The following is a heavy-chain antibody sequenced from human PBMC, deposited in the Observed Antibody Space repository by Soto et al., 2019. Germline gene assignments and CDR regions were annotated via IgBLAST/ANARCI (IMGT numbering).Heavy chain of an antibody. CDR2: ISYDGSNK. CDR3: AKEIALAGMGPFYYYYYGMDV. D-gene: IGHD6-19*01. Sequence: GGSLRLSCAASGFTFSSYGVHWVRQAPGKGLEWVAVISYDGSNKYYADSVKGRFTISRDNSKNTLYLQMNSLRAEDTAVYYCAKEIALAGMGPFYYYYYGMDVWGQGTTVTSP. J-gene: IGHJ6*02. V-gene: IGHV3-30*18. CDR1: GFTFSSYG.